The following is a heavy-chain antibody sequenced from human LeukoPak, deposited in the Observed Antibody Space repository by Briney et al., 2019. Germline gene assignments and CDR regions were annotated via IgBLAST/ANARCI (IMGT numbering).Heavy chain of an antibody. V-gene: IGHV1-69*13. CDR3: ASSNGPVGATDQDSYYYYYMDV. D-gene: IGHD1-26*01. CDR1: GGTFSGYA. CDR2: IIPNFGTA. J-gene: IGHJ6*03. Sequence: GASVKVSCKASGGTFSGYAISWVRQAPGQGLEWMGGIIPNFGTANNAQKFQGRVTITADESTRTAYLELSSLRSEDTAVYYCASSNGPVGATDQDSYYYYYMDVWGKGTTVTVSS.